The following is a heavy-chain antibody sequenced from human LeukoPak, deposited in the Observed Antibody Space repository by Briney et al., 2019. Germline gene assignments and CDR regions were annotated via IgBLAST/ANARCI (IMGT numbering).Heavy chain of an antibody. CDR2: IGGSNGIT. J-gene: IGHJ4*02. D-gene: IGHD5-12*01. CDR3: ARNENSGWGYFDY. CDR1: RFTFNSYA. Sequence: GGSLRLSCAASRFTFNSYAMSWVRQAPGKGLEWVSVIGGSNGITFYVGSVKGRFTISRDNSKDTLYLQMNSLRAEDTAVYYCARNENSGWGYFDYWGQGTLVAVSS. V-gene: IGHV3-23*01.